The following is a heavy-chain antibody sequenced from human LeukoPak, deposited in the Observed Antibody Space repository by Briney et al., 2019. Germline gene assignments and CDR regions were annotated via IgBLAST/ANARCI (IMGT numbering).Heavy chain of an antibody. V-gene: IGHV4-39*01. Sequence: SETLSLTCTVSGGSISGSSYYWAWIRQPPGKGLEWIGSIYYSGNAFYNASLKSRVTVLVDTSKNQFSLEVDSVTAADTAMYYCASQLDTTGYYVGFFDSWGQGALVTVSS. D-gene: IGHD3-9*01. CDR3: ASQLDTTGYYVGFFDS. J-gene: IGHJ4*02. CDR2: IYYSGNA. CDR1: GGSISGSSYY.